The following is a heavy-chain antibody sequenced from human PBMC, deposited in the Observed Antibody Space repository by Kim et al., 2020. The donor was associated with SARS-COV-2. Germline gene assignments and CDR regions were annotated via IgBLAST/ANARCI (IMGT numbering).Heavy chain of an antibody. D-gene: IGHD6-19*01. Sequence: ASVKVSCKASGYSFSSYVIHWVRQAPGQSLEWMGWINPGNGNAKSSERLHDRVTITRDTYATTAYMELSSLTSEDTGVYYCVRWGAKEYSGGYLDYG. CDR2: INPGNGNA. CDR1: GYSFSSYV. J-gene: IGHJ6*01. V-gene: IGHV1-3*01. CDR3: VRWGAKEYSGGYLDYG.